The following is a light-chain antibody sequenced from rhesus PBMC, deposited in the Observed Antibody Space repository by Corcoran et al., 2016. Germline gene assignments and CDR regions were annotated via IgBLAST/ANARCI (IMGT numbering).Light chain of an antibody. CDR1: QGIRNS. Sequence: DIQMTQSPSSLSASVGDRVSITCRASQGIRNSLAWYQQRPGKAPMLLISDASTLQPGVPSKFSGSGSGTDFTLTINGLQPEDFATYYCQQHSNYPFTFGPGTKLDIK. CDR3: QQHSNYPFT. V-gene: IGKV1-25*01. J-gene: IGKJ3*01. CDR2: DAS.